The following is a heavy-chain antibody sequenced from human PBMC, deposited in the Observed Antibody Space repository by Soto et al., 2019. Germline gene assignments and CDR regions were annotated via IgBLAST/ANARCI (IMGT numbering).Heavy chain of an antibody. J-gene: IGHJ5*02. CDR2: IYYSGST. Sequence: NPSETLSLTCTVSGGSISSYYWSWIRQPPGKGLEWIGYIYYSGSTNYNPSLKSRVTISVDTSKNQFSLKLSSVTAADTAVYYCARAIAVDDNWFDPWGQGTLVTVSS. D-gene: IGHD6-19*01. CDR3: ARAIAVDDNWFDP. CDR1: GGSISSYY. V-gene: IGHV4-59*01.